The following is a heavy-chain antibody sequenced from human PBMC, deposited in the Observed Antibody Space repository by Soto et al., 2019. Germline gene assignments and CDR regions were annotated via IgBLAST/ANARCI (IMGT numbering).Heavy chain of an antibody. CDR2: INAGNGNT. CDR3: ARSIVVVTALDY. J-gene: IGHJ4*02. V-gene: IGHV1-3*05. Sequence: QVQLVQSGAEEKNPGASVKFSGKSSGYTFTSYAMHWVRQAPGQRLEWMGWINAGNGNTKYSQKFQGRVTITRDTSASTAYMELSSLRSEDTAVYYCARSIVVVTALDYWGQGTLVTVSS. CDR1: GYTFTSYA. D-gene: IGHD2-21*02.